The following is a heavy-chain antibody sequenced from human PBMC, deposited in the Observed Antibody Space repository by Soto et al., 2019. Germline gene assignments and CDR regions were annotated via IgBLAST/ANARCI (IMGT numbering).Heavy chain of an antibody. D-gene: IGHD3-16*01. V-gene: IGHV4-31*03. CDR3: ARLTGGGDFDY. Sequence: QVQLQESGPGLVKPSQTLSVTCTVSGVSISSGGFSWSWIRQYPGKGLEWIGYIHYSGSTYCNPSLKSRVTISLDTSKNQFSLKLSSVTAADTAVYYCARLTGGGDFDYWGQGTLVTVSS. J-gene: IGHJ4*02. CDR1: GVSISSGGFS. CDR2: IHYSGST.